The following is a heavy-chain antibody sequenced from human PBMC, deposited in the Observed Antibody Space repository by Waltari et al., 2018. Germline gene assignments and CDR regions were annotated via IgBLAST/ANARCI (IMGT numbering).Heavy chain of an antibody. CDR3: ITDPANAYVRWFDP. CDR2: IKRSSDGGAA. V-gene: IGHV3-15*01. D-gene: IGHD2-2*01. Sequence: EVQLVESGGGLVKPGGSLRLSCAASGFNLFDTWMTWVRQAPGKGLEWVGRIKRSSDGGAAEYAAPVNGRFIISRYDSSSTLYLQMNSLKSEDTAVYYCITDPANAYVRWFDPWGQGTLVTVSS. CDR1: GFNLFDTW. J-gene: IGHJ5*02.